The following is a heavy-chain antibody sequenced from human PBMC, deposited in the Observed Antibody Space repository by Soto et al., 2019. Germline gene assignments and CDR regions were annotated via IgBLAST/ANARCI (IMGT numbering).Heavy chain of an antibody. Sequence: GGSLRLSCTASGFTFGDYAMSWFRQAPGKGLEWVGFIRSKAYGGTTEYAASVKGRFTISRDDSKSIAYLQMNSLKTEDTAVYYFTREARSGSGWYPNDYFDYWGQGTLVTVSS. D-gene: IGHD6-19*01. CDR1: GFTFGDYA. CDR3: TREARSGSGWYPNDYFDY. J-gene: IGHJ4*02. CDR2: IRSKAYGGTT. V-gene: IGHV3-49*03.